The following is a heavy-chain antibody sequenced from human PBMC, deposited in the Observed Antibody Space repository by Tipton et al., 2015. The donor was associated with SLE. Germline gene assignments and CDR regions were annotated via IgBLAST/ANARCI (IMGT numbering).Heavy chain of an antibody. CDR1: GGSISGRDYH. V-gene: IGHV4-31*03. D-gene: IGHD1-26*01. Sequence: TLSLTCTVSGGSISGRDYHWTWIRQHPGKGLEWIGQIWYNGVIYYNPSLRSRLDISVDMSKNQVSLKLSSVTAADTALYYCARHFSGSYSFDYWGQGKLVTVSS. CDR2: IWYNGVI. J-gene: IGHJ4*02. CDR3: ARHFSGSYSFDY.